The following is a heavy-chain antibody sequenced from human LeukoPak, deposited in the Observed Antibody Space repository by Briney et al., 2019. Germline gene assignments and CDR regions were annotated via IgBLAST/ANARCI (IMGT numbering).Heavy chain of an antibody. CDR2: FNPNSGDT. Sequence: ASVKVSCKTSGYTFTSYYIHWVRQAPGQGLEWMAWFNPNSGDTNYAQEFQGRVTMTGDTPVSTAYMELSRLRSDDTAVYYCVRDLTATGDSWGQGTLVTVSS. CDR3: VRDLTATGDS. D-gene: IGHD1-20*01. V-gene: IGHV1-2*02. J-gene: IGHJ4*02. CDR1: GYTFTSYY.